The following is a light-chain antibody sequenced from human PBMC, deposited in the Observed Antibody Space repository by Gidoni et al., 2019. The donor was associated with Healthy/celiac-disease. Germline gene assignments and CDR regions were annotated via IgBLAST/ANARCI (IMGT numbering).Light chain of an antibody. CDR1: QSVGSY. V-gene: IGKV3-11*01. CDR3: QQRSNWPWT. CDR2: DAS. J-gene: IGKJ1*01. Sequence: IVLTQSPATLSLSPGERATLSCRAGQSVGSYLAWYQQKPGQAPRLLIYDASNRATGIPARFSGSGSGTDFTLTISILEPEDFAVYYCQQRSNWPWTFGQGTKVEIK.